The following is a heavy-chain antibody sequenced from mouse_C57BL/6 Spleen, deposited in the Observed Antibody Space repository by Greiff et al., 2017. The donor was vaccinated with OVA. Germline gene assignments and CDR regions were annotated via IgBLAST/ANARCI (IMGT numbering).Heavy chain of an antibody. D-gene: IGHD2-4*01. CDR1: GFPFSDYG. Sequence: DVQLVESGGGLVKPGGSLKLSCAASGFPFSDYGMHWVRQAPEKGLEWVAYISSCSRTIYSADTVKGRFPNSRDNAKKTLRLQMTSLRSEDTAMYYCASDDDYGYYAMDYWGQGTSVTVSA. CDR3: ASDDDYGYYAMDY. V-gene: IGHV5-17*01. CDR2: ISSCSRTI. J-gene: IGHJ4*01.